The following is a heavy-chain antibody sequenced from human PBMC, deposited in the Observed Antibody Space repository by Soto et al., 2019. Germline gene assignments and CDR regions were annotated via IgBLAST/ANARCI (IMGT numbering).Heavy chain of an antibody. CDR1: GFTFDDDA. Sequence: EVQLVESGGGLVQPGRSLRLSCAASGFTFDDDAMHWVRQAPGKGLEWVSGISWNSDNIGYADSEKGRFTISRDNAKNSLYLQMNSLRADDTALYYCAKGGATITTWFDYWGQGTLVTVSS. V-gene: IGHV3-9*01. D-gene: IGHD4-4*01. CDR2: ISWNSDNI. J-gene: IGHJ4*02. CDR3: AKGGATITTWFDY.